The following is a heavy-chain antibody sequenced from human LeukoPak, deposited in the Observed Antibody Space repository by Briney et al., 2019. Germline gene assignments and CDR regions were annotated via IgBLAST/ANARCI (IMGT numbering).Heavy chain of an antibody. V-gene: IGHV3-30*02. D-gene: IGHD2-2*02. Sequence: GGSLRLSCAASGFTFSSYGMHWVRQAPGKGLEWVAFIRYDGSNKYYADSVKGRFTISRDNSKNTLYLQMNSLRAEDTAVYYCAKMGYCSSTSCYTAAFDIWGQGTMVTVSS. J-gene: IGHJ3*02. CDR3: AKMGYCSSTSCYTAAFDI. CDR2: IRYDGSNK. CDR1: GFTFSSYG.